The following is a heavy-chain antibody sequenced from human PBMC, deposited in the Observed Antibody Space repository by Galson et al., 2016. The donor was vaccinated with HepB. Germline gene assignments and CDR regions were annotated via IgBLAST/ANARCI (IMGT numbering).Heavy chain of an antibody. V-gene: IGHV4-31*03. Sequence: TLFLTCNVSGDSVTTGGYYWSWIRQHPGKGLEWIGYIYSRVVTFYTPSLRSRVEISVDTSKNQFSLKLSSVTAADTAFYYCARGGYSYGYGDEYWGQGILVTVSS. J-gene: IGHJ4*02. CDR2: IYSRVVT. CDR3: ARGGYSYGYGDEY. D-gene: IGHD5-18*01. CDR1: GDSVTTGGYY.